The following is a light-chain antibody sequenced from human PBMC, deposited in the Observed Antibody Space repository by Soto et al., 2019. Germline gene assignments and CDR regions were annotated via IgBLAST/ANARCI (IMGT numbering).Light chain of an antibody. V-gene: IGKV3-11*01. J-gene: IGKJ2*01. CDR2: DAS. CDR3: QQRSNWPPYT. CDR1: QSVSSY. Sequence: EIVLTQSPATLSLSPGERATLSCRASQSVSSYLAWYQQKPGQAPRLLIYDASNMAAGIPARFSGSGSVTDFTLTISGLEPEDLAVDYCQQRSNWPPYTFGQGTKLEIK.